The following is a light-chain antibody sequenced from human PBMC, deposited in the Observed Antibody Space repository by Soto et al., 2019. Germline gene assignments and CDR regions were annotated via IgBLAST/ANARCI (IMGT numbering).Light chain of an antibody. J-gene: IGKJ5*01. CDR3: QQLKSYPFT. Sequence: AIQLTQSPSSLSASVGDRVSITCRASQGISSALAWYQHKPGKPPKILIYDASSLQSGVPSRFSGSESGTECTLTIISLQPEDFATYYCQQLKSYPFTFGQGTRLEIK. CDR2: DAS. CDR1: QGISSA. V-gene: IGKV1-13*02.